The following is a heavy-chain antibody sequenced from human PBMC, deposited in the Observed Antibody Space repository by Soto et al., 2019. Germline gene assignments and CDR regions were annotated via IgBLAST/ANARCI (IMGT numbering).Heavy chain of an antibody. J-gene: IGHJ5*02. Sequence: EVQLVESGGGLVQPGGSLRLSCAVSGFTFSSYSMNWVRQAPGKGLEWVSYISSSSSTIYYADSVKGRFTISRDNAKNSLYLQMNSLRADDTAVYFCARAALYNWNDVSWFDPWGQGTLVTVSS. V-gene: IGHV3-48*01. D-gene: IGHD1-1*01. CDR3: ARAALYNWNDVSWFDP. CDR2: ISSSSSTI. CDR1: GFTFSSYS.